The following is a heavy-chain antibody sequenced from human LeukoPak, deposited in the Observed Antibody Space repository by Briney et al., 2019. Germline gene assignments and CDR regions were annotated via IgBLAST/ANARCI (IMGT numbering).Heavy chain of an antibody. V-gene: IGHV4-34*01. Sequence: KPSETLSLTCAVYGGSFSGYYWSWIRQPPGKGLEWIGEINHSGSTNYNPSLKSRVTISVDTSKNQFSLKLYFVTAADTAVYYCARSRYFYPRDAFDIWGQGTMVTVSS. J-gene: IGHJ3*02. CDR1: GGSFSGYY. CDR2: INHSGST. D-gene: IGHD3-10*01. CDR3: ARSRYFYPRDAFDI.